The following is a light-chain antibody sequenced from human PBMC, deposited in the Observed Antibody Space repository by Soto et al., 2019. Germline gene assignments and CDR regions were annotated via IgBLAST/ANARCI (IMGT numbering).Light chain of an antibody. CDR1: SGHSSYA. J-gene: IGLJ2*01. CDR2: LNNDGSH. CDR3: QTWGTGVQV. Sequence: QAVLTQSPSASASLGASVKLTCTLSSGHSSYAIAWHQKQPGKGPRYLMDLNNDGSHSKGDGIPDRFSGSSSGAERYLIISSLQSEDEADYYCQTWGTGVQVFGGGTKLTV. V-gene: IGLV4-69*01.